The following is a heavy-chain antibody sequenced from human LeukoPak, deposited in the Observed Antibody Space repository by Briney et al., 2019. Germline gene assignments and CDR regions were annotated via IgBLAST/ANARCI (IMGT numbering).Heavy chain of an antibody. CDR3: ARRVFGGWHRFDY. CDR1: GGSISSSSYY. V-gene: IGHV4-39*07. D-gene: IGHD6-19*01. Sequence: SETLSLTCTVSGGSISSSSYYWSWIRQPPGKGLEWIGEINHSGSTNYNPSLKSRVTISVDTSKNQFSLKLSSVTAADTAVYYCARRVFGGWHRFDYWGQGTLVTVSS. J-gene: IGHJ4*02. CDR2: INHSGST.